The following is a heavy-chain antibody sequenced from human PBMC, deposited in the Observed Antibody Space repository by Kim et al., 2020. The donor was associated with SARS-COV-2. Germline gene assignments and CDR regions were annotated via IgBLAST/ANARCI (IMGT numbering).Heavy chain of an antibody. CDR3: ARDIGPFDY. CDR2: GNT. J-gene: IGHJ4*02. V-gene: IGHV1-18*01. Sequence: GNTNYDRRLQGRVTMTTDTSTSTAYMELRSLRSDDTAVYYCARDIGPFDYWGQGTLVTVSS. D-gene: IGHD2-15*01.